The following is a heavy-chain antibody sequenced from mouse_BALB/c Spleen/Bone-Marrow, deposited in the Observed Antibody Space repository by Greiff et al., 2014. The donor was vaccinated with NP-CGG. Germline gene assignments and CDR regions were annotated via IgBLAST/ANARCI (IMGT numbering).Heavy chain of an antibody. Sequence: EVMLVESGGGLVKPGGSLKLSCAASGFTFSSYAMSWVRQTPEKRLEWVATISSGGSYTYYPDSVKGRFTISRDNAKNTLYLQMSSLRSEDTAMYYCARHFIITATGAMDYWGQGTSVTVSS. CDR3: ARHFIITATGAMDY. CDR2: ISSGGSYT. V-gene: IGHV5-9-3*01. J-gene: IGHJ4*01. D-gene: IGHD1-2*01. CDR1: GFTFSSYA.